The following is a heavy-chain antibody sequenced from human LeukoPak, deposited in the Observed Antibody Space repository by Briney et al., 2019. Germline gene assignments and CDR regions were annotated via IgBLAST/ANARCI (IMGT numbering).Heavy chain of an antibody. CDR2: IYTSGST. D-gene: IGHD6-19*01. J-gene: IGHJ5*02. Sequence: SETLSLTCTVSGGSISSGSYYWSWIRQPAGKGLEWIGRIYTSGSTNYNPSLKSRVTISVDKSKNQFSLKLSSVTAADTAVYYCARGGSSGWYFRAWFDPWGQGTLVTVSS. CDR3: ARGGSSGWYFRAWFDP. V-gene: IGHV4-61*02. CDR1: GGSISSGSYY.